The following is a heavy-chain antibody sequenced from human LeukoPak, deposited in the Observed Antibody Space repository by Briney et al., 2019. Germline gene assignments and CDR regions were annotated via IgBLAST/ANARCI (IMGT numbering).Heavy chain of an antibody. D-gene: IGHD3-9*01. CDR2: IWYDGSNK. J-gene: IGHJ4*02. Sequence: GGSLRLSCAASGFTFSSYGMHWVRQAPGKGLEWVAVIWYDGSNKYYADSVKGRFTISRDNAKNSLYLQMNSLRAEDTAVYYCARDNFMTGIDYWGQGTLVTVSS. V-gene: IGHV3-33*01. CDR3: ARDNFMTGIDY. CDR1: GFTFSSYG.